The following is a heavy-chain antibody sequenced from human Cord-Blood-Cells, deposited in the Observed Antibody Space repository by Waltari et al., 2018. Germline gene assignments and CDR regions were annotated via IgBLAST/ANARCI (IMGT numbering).Heavy chain of an antibody. CDR1: GGSISRMRSS. D-gene: IGHD7-27*01. Sequence: QLQLQESCPGLLKTSETRSPPCTVSGGSISRMRSSRGWIRQPPGKGLEWIGSIYYSGSTYYNPSLKSRVTISVDTSKNQFSLKLSSVTAADTAVYYCARKATGVQFDYWGQGTLVTVSS. CDR3: ARKATGVQFDY. CDR2: IYYSGST. J-gene: IGHJ4*02. V-gene: IGHV4-39*01.